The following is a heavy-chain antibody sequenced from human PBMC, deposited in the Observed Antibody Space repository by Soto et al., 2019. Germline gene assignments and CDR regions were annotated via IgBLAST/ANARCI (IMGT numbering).Heavy chain of an antibody. CDR3: ARSGDSYYFDY. CDR2: ISSNGGST. D-gene: IGHD3-10*01. CDR1: GFTFSRYA. V-gene: IGHV3-64*01. Sequence: EVQLVESGGGLVQPGGSLRLSCAASGFTFSRYAMHWVRQAPGKGLEYVSAISSNGGSTYYANSVKGRFTISRDNSKNTLYLQMCSLRAEDMAVYYCARSGDSYYFDYWGQGTLVTVSS. J-gene: IGHJ4*02.